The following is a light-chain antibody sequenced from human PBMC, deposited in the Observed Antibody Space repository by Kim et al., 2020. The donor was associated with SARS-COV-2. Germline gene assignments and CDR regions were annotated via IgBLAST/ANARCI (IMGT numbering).Light chain of an antibody. CDR2: EDS. J-gene: IGLJ3*02. CDR3: QAWDSSTWG. Sequence: SYELTQPPSVSVSPGQTASITCSGDKLGDKYACWYQQKPGQSPVLVIYEDSKRPSGIPERFSGSNSGNTATLTLSGTQAMDEADYYCQAWDSSTWGFGGG. CDR1: KLGDKY. V-gene: IGLV3-1*01.